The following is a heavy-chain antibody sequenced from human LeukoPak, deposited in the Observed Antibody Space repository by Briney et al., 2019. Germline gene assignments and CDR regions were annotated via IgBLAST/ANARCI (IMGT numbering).Heavy chain of an antibody. V-gene: IGHV4-61*01. CDR1: GDSVSTGSYY. CDR3: ARAPFGVVHLFDY. Sequence: SETLSLTCTVSGDSVSTGSYYWSWIRQPPGKGLEWIGYIYYRGSTNYNPSLKSRVTISVDTSKNQFSLKLSSVTAADTAVYYCARAPFGVVHLFDYWGQGTLVTVSS. J-gene: IGHJ4*02. CDR2: IYYRGST. D-gene: IGHD3-3*01.